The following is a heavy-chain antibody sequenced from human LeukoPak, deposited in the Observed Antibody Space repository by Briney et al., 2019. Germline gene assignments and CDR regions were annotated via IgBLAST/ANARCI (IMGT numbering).Heavy chain of an antibody. CDR3: VREGFYFFDF. V-gene: IGHV3-7*01. CDR2: IKQDGSET. Sequence: GGSLRLSCAASGFTFTNNFMSWVRQVPGKGLEWVANIKQDGSETTYADSVRGRFTIFRDNAKDSVYLQMSSLRAEDSATYYCVREGFYFFDFWGQGTLVTVSS. J-gene: IGHJ4*01. CDR1: GFTFTNNF.